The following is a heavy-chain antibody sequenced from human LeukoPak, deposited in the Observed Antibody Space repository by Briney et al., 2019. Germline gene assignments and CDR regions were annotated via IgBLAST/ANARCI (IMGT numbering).Heavy chain of an antibody. D-gene: IGHD1-1*01. CDR2: INTNSGGT. J-gene: IGHJ5*02. Sequence: GASVKLSCKASVYMLTVHYMHWVRQAPGQGLEWMGWINTNSGGTKYAEKFQGRVTMTRDTSISTAYMELSGLTSDDTARYYCARYTTATWFDAWGQGTLVIVSS. CDR3: ARYTTATWFDA. V-gene: IGHV1-2*02. CDR1: VYMLTVHY.